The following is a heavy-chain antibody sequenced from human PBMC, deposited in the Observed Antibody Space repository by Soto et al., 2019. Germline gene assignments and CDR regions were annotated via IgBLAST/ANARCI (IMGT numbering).Heavy chain of an antibody. CDR3: VKEGKMGVEGFDF. D-gene: IGHD1-26*01. J-gene: IGHJ4*02. Sequence: EVQLLESGGGLVQPGGSLRLSCATSGFTFSDHAMHWVRQAPGEGLEWVSGVRGDFVTTPYADSVKGRFTISRDKSKNTLYLQMNRLRAEDAAIYYCVKEGKMGVEGFDFWGQGTLVTVSS. CDR2: VRGDFVTT. V-gene: IGHV3-23*01. CDR1: GFTFSDHA.